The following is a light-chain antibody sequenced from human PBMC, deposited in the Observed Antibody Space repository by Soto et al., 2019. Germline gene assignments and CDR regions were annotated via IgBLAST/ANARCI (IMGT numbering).Light chain of an antibody. V-gene: IGLV2-14*01. J-gene: IGLJ1*01. CDR2: DVS. CDR1: SSDIGSYNR. Sequence: QSVLTQPASVSGSPGQSIAISCTGTSSDIGSYNRVSWYQQPPGTAPRLIIHDVSNRPSGVSTRFSGSKSGNTASLTISGLQAEDEAEYFCNSYTNSSPYVFGNGTKVT. CDR3: NSYTNSSPYV.